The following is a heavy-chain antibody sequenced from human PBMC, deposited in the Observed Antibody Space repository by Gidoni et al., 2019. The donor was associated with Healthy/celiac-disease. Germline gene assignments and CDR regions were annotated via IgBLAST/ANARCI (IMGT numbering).Heavy chain of an antibody. D-gene: IGHD3-10*01. V-gene: IGHV4-34*01. CDR1: GGSFSGYY. CDR2: INHSGST. J-gene: IGHJ4*02. Sequence: QVQLQQWGAGLLKPSETLSLTCAVYGGSFSGYYWSWIRHPPGKGLEWIGEINHSGSTNYNPSLKSRVTISVDTSKNQFSLKLSSVTAADTAVYYCARGRKLRTMVRGVYSGSGYDYWGQGTLVTVSS. CDR3: ARGRKLRTMVRGVYSGSGYDY.